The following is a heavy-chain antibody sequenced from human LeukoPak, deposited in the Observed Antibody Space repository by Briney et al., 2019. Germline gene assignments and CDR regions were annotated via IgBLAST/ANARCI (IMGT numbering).Heavy chain of an antibody. CDR2: INHSGST. CDR1: GGSFSGYY. Sequence: SETLSLTCAVYGGSFSGYYWSWIRQPPGKGLEWIGEINHSGSTNYNPSLKSRVTISVDTSKNQLSLKLSSVTAADTAVYYCARIPRGTAMVTEIVDYWGQGTLVTVSS. V-gene: IGHV4-34*01. D-gene: IGHD5-18*01. CDR3: ARIPRGTAMVTEIVDY. J-gene: IGHJ4*02.